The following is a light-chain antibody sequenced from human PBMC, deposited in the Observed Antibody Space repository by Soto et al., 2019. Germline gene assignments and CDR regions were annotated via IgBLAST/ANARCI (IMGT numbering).Light chain of an antibody. CDR1: SSDVGGHNY. CDR3: SSTAGNPNLV. J-gene: IGLJ3*02. CDR2: EVS. Sequence: QSVLTQSPSASGSPGQSVTISCTGTSSDVGGHNYVSWYQHHPGKAPKLIIYEVSKRPSGVPDRFSGSKSGNTASLTVSGLQAEDEAVYYCSSTAGNPNLVFGGGTKLTVL. V-gene: IGLV2-8*01.